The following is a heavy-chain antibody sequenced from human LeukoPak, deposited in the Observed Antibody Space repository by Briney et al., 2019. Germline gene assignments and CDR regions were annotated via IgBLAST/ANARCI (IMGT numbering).Heavy chain of an antibody. CDR3: ANFYQGPDDAFDI. V-gene: IGHV3-30*18. CDR2: ISYDGSNK. Sequence: GRSLRLSCAASGFTFSSYGMHWVRQAPGKGLEWVAVISYDGSNKYYADSVKGRFTISRDNSKNTLYLQMNSLRAEDTAVYYCANFYQGPDDAFDIRGQGTMVTVSS. D-gene: IGHD3-16*02. J-gene: IGHJ3*02. CDR1: GFTFSSYG.